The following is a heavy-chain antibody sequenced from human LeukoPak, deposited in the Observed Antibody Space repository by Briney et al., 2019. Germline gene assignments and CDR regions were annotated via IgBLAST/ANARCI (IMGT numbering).Heavy chain of an antibody. J-gene: IGHJ4*02. V-gene: IGHV3-23*01. CDR2: ISGSGGST. Sequence: GGSLRLSCAASGFTFSTYAMSSVRQAPGNGLEWVSAISGSGGSTYSADSVKGRFTISRDNSKNTLYLQMNSLRADDTAVYYCAKVGSYDSSCYVDYWGQGTLVTVSS. CDR1: GFTFSTYA. D-gene: IGHD3-22*01. CDR3: AKVGSYDSSCYVDY.